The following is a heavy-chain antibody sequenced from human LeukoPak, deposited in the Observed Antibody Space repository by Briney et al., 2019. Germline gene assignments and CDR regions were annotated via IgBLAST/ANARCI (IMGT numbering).Heavy chain of an antibody. V-gene: IGHV4-39*01. CDR1: GGSISSSSYY. D-gene: IGHD3-10*01. Sequence: SETLSLTCTVSGGSISSSSYYWGWIRQPPGEGLEWIGSIYYSGSTYYNPSLKSRVTISVDTSKNQFSLKLSSVTAADTAVYYCARHEGSPYYFDYWGQGNLVTVSS. CDR3: ARHEGSPYYFDY. CDR2: IYYSGST. J-gene: IGHJ4*02.